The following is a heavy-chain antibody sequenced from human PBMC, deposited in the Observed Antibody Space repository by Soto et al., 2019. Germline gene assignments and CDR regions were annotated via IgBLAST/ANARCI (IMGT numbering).Heavy chain of an antibody. J-gene: IGHJ5*02. CDR1: GFTSSSYG. Sequence: GGSLRLSCAASGFTSSSYGMHWVRQAPGKGLEWVAVIWYDGSNKYYADSVKGRFTISRDNSKNTLYLQMNSLRAEDTAVYYCAKDSNLIPWGSNHWGQGTLVTVSS. CDR2: IWYDGSNK. CDR3: AKDSNLIPWGSNH. D-gene: IGHD3-10*01. V-gene: IGHV3-33*06.